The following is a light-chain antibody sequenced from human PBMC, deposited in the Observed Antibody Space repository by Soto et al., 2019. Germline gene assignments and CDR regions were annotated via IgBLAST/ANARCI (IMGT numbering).Light chain of an antibody. CDR1: QSVSSSY. CDR3: QQYDSSPLT. CDR2: GAS. J-gene: IGKJ4*01. Sequence: EIVLTQSPGTLSLSPGERATLSCRASQSVSSSYLAWYQQNPGQAPRLLIYGASSRATGIPDRFSGSGSGTDFILTISRLEPEDFAVYFCQQYDSSPLTLGGGTTVEIK. V-gene: IGKV3-20*01.